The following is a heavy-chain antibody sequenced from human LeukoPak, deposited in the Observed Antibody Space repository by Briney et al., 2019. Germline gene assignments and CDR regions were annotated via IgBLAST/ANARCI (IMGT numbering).Heavy chain of an antibody. Sequence: ASVKVSCKASGYTFTSYYMHWVRQAPGQRLEWMGWINPKSGGTNYVQKFQGRVTMTRDTSINTAYMELSSLTSDDTAVYYCARERRGTWNQDFDLWGQGTLVPVSS. D-gene: IGHD1-1*01. CDR3: ARERRGTWNQDFDL. V-gene: IGHV1-2*02. J-gene: IGHJ4*02. CDR1: GYTFTSYY. CDR2: INPKSGGT.